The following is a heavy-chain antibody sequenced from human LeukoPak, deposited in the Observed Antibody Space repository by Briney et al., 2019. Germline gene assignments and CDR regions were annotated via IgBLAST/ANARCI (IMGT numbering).Heavy chain of an antibody. CDR2: INPNSGGT. CDR1: GYTFTGYY. CDR3: ARDAYCSSTSCYYFDY. Sequence: ASVKVSCKASGYTFTGYYMHWVRQAPGQGLEWMGWINPNSGGTNYAQKFQGRVTMTRDTSISTAYMELSRLRSDDTAVYYCARDAYCSSTSCYYFDYWGQGTLVAVSS. V-gene: IGHV1-2*02. J-gene: IGHJ4*02. D-gene: IGHD2-2*01.